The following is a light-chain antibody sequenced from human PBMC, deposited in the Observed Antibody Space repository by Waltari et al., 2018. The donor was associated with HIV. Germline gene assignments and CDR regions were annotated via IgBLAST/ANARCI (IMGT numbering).Light chain of an antibody. Sequence: QSVLTQPPSASGTPGQRVSISCSGSNSNIGRNYVYWYRQLPGTAPKLLIYRNNQLPSGVPDRFSGSKSGTSASLAISGLRSEDEADYYCAAWEDSLSGPVVFGGGTKLTVL. V-gene: IGLV1-47*01. CDR3: AAWEDSLSGPVV. J-gene: IGLJ2*01. CDR1: NSNIGRNY. CDR2: RNN.